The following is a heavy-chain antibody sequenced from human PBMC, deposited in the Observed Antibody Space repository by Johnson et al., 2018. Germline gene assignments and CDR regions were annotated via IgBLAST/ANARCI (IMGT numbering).Heavy chain of an antibody. CDR3: KSGRTSAFDI. D-gene: IGHD1-26*01. Sequence: LVESGGGLVQPGXSLRLSCAASGFTFSSYAMHWVRQAPGKGLEYVSAISSNGGSTYYANSVKGRFTISSEDSKSLGYLQMNSLKTEDTAVYYCKSGRTSAFDIWGQGTMVTVSS. V-gene: IGHV3-64*01. CDR2: ISSNGGST. J-gene: IGHJ3*02. CDR1: GFTFSSYA.